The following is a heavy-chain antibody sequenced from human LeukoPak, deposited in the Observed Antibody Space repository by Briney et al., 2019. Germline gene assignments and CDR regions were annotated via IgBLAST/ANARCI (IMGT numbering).Heavy chain of an antibody. Sequence: GGSLRLSCVVSGFRFSNYWMTWVRQAPGKGLEWVANMNQDGSQKYYVDSVRGRFTISRDNAMSSLYLQMNSVRAEDTAVYYCARDVGYYCGPGTLVTVSS. CDR3: ARDVGYY. CDR2: MNQDGSQK. D-gene: IGHD1-26*01. J-gene: IGHJ4*02. V-gene: IGHV3-7*03. CDR1: GFRFSNYW.